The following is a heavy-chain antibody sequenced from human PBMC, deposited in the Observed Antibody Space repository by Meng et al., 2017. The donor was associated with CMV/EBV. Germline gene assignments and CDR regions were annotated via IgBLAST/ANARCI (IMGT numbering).Heavy chain of an antibody. Sequence: GESLKISWVVSGVTFSSYDMFWVRQAPGKGLEWVAFIRFDVSSEYYADSVKGRFTISRDDSEDTLYLRMNSLRSEDTAMYYFARKYSSSSRWFDPWGQGTQVTVSS. J-gene: IGHJ5*02. CDR2: IRFDVSSE. V-gene: IGHV3-30*02. D-gene: IGHD4-11*01. CDR1: GVTFSSYD. CDR3: ARKYSSSSRWFDP.